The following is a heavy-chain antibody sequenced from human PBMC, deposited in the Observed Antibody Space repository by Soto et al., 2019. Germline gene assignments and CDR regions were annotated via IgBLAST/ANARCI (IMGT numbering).Heavy chain of an antibody. Sequence: GASVKVSCKASGYTFTGYDMHWVRQAPGQGLEWMGWINPNSGGTNYAQKFQGRVTMTRDTSISTAYMELSRLRSDDTAVYYCARYFYYETSITFPVWGQGTLVTVSS. CDR2: INPNSGGT. V-gene: IGHV1-2*02. J-gene: IGHJ4*02. D-gene: IGHD3-22*01. CDR3: ARYFYYETSITFPV. CDR1: GYTFTGYD.